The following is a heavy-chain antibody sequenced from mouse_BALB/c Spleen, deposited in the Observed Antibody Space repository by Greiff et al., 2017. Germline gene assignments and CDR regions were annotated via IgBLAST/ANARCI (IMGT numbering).Heavy chain of an antibody. D-gene: IGHD4-1*01. J-gene: IGHJ4*01. CDR1: GDSITSGY. Sequence: EVKLMESGPSLVKPSQTLSLTCSVTGDSITSGYWYWIRKFPGNKLEYMGYISYSGSTYYNPSLKSRISITRDTSKNQYYLQLNSVTTEDTATYYCARSWDFFYAMDYLGQGTSVTVSS. V-gene: IGHV3-8*02. CDR3: ARSWDFFYAMDY. CDR2: ISYSGST.